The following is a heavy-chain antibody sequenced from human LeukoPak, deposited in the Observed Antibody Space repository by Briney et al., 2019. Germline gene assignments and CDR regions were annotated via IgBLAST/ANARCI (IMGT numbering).Heavy chain of an antibody. CDR1: YS. CDR3: ARQDMGLIGSPAY. D-gene: IGHD2-8*01. V-gene: IGHV5-10-1*01. J-gene: IGHJ4*02. CDR2: IDPSDSYT. Sequence: YSLSSARQMPGKGLEWMGRIDPSDSYTNYSPSFQGHVTISADKSRTTAYLQWSSLKASHSAMYYCARQDMGLIGSPAYGGGGTVVSVPT.